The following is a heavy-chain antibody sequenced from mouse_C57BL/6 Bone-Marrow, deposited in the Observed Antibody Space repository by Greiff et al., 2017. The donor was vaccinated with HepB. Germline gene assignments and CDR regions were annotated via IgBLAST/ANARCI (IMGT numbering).Heavy chain of an antibody. CDR2: INYDGSST. CDR1: GFTFSDYY. V-gene: IGHV5-16*01. J-gene: IGHJ2*01. Sequence: EVQLVESEGGLVQPGSSMKLSCTASGFTFSDYYMAWVRQVPEKGLEWVANINYDGSSTYYLDSLKSRFIISRDNAKNILYLQMSSLKSEDTATYYCARAAYYSIYFDYWGQGTTLTVSS. D-gene: IGHD2-5*01. CDR3: ARAAYYSIYFDY.